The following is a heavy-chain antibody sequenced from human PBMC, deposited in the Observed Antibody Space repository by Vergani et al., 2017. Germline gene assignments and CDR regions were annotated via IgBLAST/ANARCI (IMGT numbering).Heavy chain of an antibody. CDR1: GYTFTGYG. D-gene: IGHD2-15*01. J-gene: IGHJ4*02. V-gene: IGHV1-18*01. CDR3: ARPKYPGYCSGGSCYITDY. Sequence: QVQLVQSGSELKKPGASVKVSCKASGYTFTGYGISWVRQAPGQGLEWMGWISAYNGNTNYAQKLQGRVTMTTDTSTSTAYMELRSLRSDDTAVYYCARPKYPGYCSGGSCYITDYWGQGTLVTVSS. CDR2: ISAYNGNT.